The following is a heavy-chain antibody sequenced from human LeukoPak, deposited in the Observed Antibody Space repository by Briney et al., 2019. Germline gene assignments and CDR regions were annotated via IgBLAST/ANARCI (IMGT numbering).Heavy chain of an antibody. CDR2: IYSGGST. CDR1: GFTVSSNY. J-gene: IGHJ6*03. CDR3: ASGSGSYRTPYYYMDV. V-gene: IGHV3-53*01. D-gene: IGHD3-10*01. Sequence: PGGSLRLSCAASGFTVSSNYMSWVRQAPGKGLEWVSVIYSGGSTYYADSVKGRFTISRDNSKNTLYLHMNNLRAEDTAVYYCASGSGSYRTPYYYMDVWGKGTTVTVSS.